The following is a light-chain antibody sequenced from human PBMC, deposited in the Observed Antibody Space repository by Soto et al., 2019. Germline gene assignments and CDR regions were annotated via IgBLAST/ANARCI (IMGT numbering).Light chain of an antibody. V-gene: IGKV2-28*01. CDR3: MQGLQTPPT. CDR2: LGS. CDR1: QSLLHSNGYNY. J-gene: IGKJ5*01. Sequence: DIVMTQSRLSLPVTPGEQVSISCRSSQSLLHSNGYNYLDWYLQKPGQSPQLLIYLGSNRASGVPDRFSGSASGTDFTLKIDRVEAEDGGTDDCMQGLQTPPTFGQGTRLEI.